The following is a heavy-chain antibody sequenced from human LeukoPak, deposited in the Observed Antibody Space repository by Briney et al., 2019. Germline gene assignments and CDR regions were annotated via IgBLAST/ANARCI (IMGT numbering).Heavy chain of an antibody. V-gene: IGHV3-23*01. CDR1: GFTFSSYA. D-gene: IGHD3-3*01. Sequence: GGSLRLSCAASGFTFSSYAMSWVRQAPGKGLEWVSAISGSGGSTYYADSVKGRFTISRDNSKNTLYLQMNSLRAEDTAVYYCAKGWIMTFGVVIGAFDIWGQGTMVTVSS. CDR3: AKGWIMTFGVVIGAFDI. CDR2: ISGSGGST. J-gene: IGHJ3*02.